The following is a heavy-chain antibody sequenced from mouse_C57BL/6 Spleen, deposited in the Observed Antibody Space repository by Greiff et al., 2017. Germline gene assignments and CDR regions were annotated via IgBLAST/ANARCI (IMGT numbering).Heavy chain of an antibody. Sequence: VQLKESGGDLVKPGGSLKLSCAASGFTFSSYGMSWVRQTPDKRLEWVATISSGGSYTYYPDSVKGRFTISRDNAKNTLYLQMSSLKSEDTAMYYCARTAYFDYWGQGTTLTVSS. V-gene: IGHV5-6*01. CDR3: ARTAYFDY. CDR2: ISSGGSYT. J-gene: IGHJ2*01. CDR1: GFTFSSYG.